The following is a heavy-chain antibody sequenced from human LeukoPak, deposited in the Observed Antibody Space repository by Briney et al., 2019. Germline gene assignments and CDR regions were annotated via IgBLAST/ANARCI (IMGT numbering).Heavy chain of an antibody. CDR1: GYTFTGYY. V-gene: IGHV1-2*02. CDR3: ARGLFVVARFDP. D-gene: IGHD2-2*01. J-gene: IGHJ5*02. Sequence: ASVTVSCKASGYTFTGYYMHWVRQAPGQGLEWMGWINPNSGGTNYAQKFQGRVTMTRDTSISTAYMELSRLRSDDTAVYYCARGLFVVARFDPWGQGTLVTVSS. CDR2: INPNSGGT.